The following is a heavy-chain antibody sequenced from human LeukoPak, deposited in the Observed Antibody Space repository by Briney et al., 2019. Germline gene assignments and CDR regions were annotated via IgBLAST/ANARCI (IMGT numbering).Heavy chain of an antibody. D-gene: IGHD2-2*01. CDR1: GYTFTSYG. CDR2: ISAYNGNT. J-gene: IGHJ4*02. CDR3: ARDDCSSTSCYLYYFDY. Sequence: ASVKVSCKASGYTFTSYGISWVRQAPGQGLEWMGWISAYNGNTNYAQKLQGRVTMTTDTSTSTAYMELRSLRSDDTAVYYWARDDCSSTSCYLYYFDYWGQGTLVTVSS. V-gene: IGHV1-18*01.